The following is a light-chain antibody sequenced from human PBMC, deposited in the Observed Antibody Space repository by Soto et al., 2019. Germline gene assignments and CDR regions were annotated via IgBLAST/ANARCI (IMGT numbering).Light chain of an antibody. CDR2: DAS. Sequence: IQITQSNSTLSASVGYRVAITCQASQDISNYLNWYQQKPGKAPKLLIYDASNLETGVPSRFSGSGSGTDFTFTISSLQPEDIATYYCQQYDNLPFGGGTKVAIK. V-gene: IGKV1-33*01. CDR1: QDISNY. CDR3: QQYDNLP. J-gene: IGKJ4*01.